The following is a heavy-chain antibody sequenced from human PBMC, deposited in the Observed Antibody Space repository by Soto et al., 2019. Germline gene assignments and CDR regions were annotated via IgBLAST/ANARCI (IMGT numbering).Heavy chain of an antibody. Sequence: PGGSLRLSCAASGFTFRTYSMNWVRRAPGKGLERVSAISSSSAYIFYSDSVKGRFTISRDNAKNSLFLQMNSLRAEDTAAYYCARDLGVTATGPNLDYWCQGTLVTVSS. CDR1: GFTFRTYS. CDR2: ISSSSAYI. D-gene: IGHD3-9*01. J-gene: IGHJ4*02. V-gene: IGHV3-21*01. CDR3: ARDLGVTATGPNLDY.